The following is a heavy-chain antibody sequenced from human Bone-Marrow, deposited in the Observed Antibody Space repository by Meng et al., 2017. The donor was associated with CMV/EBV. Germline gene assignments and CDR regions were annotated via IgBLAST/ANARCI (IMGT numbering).Heavy chain of an antibody. V-gene: IGHV3-7*01. Sequence: GGSLRLSCAASGFSFSSYWMSWVRQAPGKGLEWVANIKQDGSEKYYVDSVKGRFTISRDNAKNSLYLQMNSLRAEDTAVYYCARAGSGGYFDYWGQGTLVTVSS. CDR1: GFSFSSYW. D-gene: IGHD1-26*01. CDR3: ARAGSGGYFDY. CDR2: IKQDGSEK. J-gene: IGHJ4*02.